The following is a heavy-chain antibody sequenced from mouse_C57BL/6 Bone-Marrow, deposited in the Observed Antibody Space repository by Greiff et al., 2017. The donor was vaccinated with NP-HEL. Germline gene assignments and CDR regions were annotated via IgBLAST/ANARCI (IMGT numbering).Heavy chain of an antibody. CDR3: ARRKLGSYWYFDV. Sequence: QVHVKQSGAELVRPGASVKLSCKASGYTFTDYYINWVKQRPGQGLEWIARIYPGSGNTYYNEKFKGKATLTAEKSSSTAYMQLSSLTSEDSAVYFCARRKLGSYWYFDVWGTGTTVTVSS. V-gene: IGHV1-76*01. CDR1: GYTFTDYY. J-gene: IGHJ1*03. D-gene: IGHD4-1*01. CDR2: IYPGSGNT.